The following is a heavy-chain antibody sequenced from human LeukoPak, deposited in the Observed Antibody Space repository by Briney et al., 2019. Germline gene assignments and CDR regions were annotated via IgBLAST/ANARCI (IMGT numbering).Heavy chain of an antibody. J-gene: IGHJ4*02. V-gene: IGHV3-66*01. CDR1: GFTFNSYA. CDR2: IYSGGST. Sequence: GGSLRLSCAASGFTFNSYAMHWVRQAPGKGLEWVSVIYSGGSTYYADSMKGRFTISRDNSKNTLYLQMNSLRAEDTAVYYCASPRSGWLRLPFDYWGQGTLVTVSS. CDR3: ASPRSGWLRLPFDY. D-gene: IGHD5-12*01.